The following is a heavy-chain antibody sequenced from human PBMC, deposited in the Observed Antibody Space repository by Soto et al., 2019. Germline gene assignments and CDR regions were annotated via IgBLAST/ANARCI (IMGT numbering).Heavy chain of an antibody. V-gene: IGHV1-3*01. CDR1: GYTLTTYA. J-gene: IGHJ4*02. D-gene: IGHD3-22*01. CDR3: ARDNSGYSPFDY. Sequence: QVQLVQSGAEVKKPGASVKVSCKASGYTLTTYAMHWVRQAPGQRLEWMGCINPGNDNTRYSQKFQGRVTSTRDTSASTAYMELSSLISEDTAVYYCARDNSGYSPFDYWGQGTLVSVSS. CDR2: INPGNDNT.